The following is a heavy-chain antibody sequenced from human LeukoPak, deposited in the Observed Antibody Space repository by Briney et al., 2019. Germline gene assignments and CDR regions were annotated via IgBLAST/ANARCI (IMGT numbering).Heavy chain of an antibody. J-gene: IGHJ5*02. Sequence: WASVKVSCKASGYTFTGYYMHWVRQAPGQGLEWMGWINPNSGGANYAQKFQGRVTMTRDTSISTAYMELSRLRSDDTAVYYCARDSRYYYDSSGYYYSLDPWGQGTLVTVSS. V-gene: IGHV1-2*02. CDR2: INPNSGGA. CDR1: GYTFTGYY. D-gene: IGHD3-22*01. CDR3: ARDSRYYYDSSGYYYSLDP.